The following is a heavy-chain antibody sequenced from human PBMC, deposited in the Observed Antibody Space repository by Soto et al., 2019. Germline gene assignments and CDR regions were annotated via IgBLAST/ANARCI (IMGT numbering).Heavy chain of an antibody. CDR3: ARGLEYSYGSGWFDP. D-gene: IGHD3-10*01. V-gene: IGHV4-39*01. J-gene: IGHJ5*02. CDR1: GGSISSSSYY. CDR2: IYYSGST. Sequence: SETLSLTCTVSGGSISSSSYYWGWIRQPPGKGLEWIGSIYYSGSTYYNPSLKSRVTISVDTSKNQFSLKLSSVTAADTAVYYCARGLEYSYGSGWFDPWGQGTLVTVSS.